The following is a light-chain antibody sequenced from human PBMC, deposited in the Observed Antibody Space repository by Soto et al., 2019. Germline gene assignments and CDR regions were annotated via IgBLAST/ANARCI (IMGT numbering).Light chain of an antibody. J-gene: IGKJ5*01. Sequence: ENVLTQSPGTLSLSPGERATLSCRASQTVSSYLTWYQQRPGQAPRLLIYGASKRATGIPDRFSGSGSGTDFTLTISRLEPEDFAPYYCQQYGTSPITFGQGTRLAIK. CDR1: QTVSSY. CDR2: GAS. CDR3: QQYGTSPIT. V-gene: IGKV3-20*01.